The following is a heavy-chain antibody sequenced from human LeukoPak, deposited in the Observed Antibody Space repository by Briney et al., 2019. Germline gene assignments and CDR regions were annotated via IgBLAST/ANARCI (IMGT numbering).Heavy chain of an antibody. CDR3: ARLKLGAYFDL. D-gene: IGHD3-16*01. Sequence: SETLSLTCTVSGGSTSSDYWSWIRQSPGKGLEWVGYVYNSGDTGKNPSLKSRVTILLDTSKSQCSLKLTSVSAADTAVYYCARLKLGAYFDLWGRGTLVTVSS. V-gene: IGHV4-59*08. CDR2: VYNSGDT. CDR1: GGSTSSDY. J-gene: IGHJ2*01.